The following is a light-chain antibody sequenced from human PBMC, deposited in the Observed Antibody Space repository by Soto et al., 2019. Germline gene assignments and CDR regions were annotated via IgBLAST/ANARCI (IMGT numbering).Light chain of an antibody. V-gene: IGKV3-15*01. J-gene: IGKJ4*01. CDR2: GAS. Sequence: EIVLTQSPGTLSLSPGERATLSCGASQSVTSNLAWYQQKPGQAPRLLIYGASTRATGIPARFSGSGSGTEFTLTISSLQSEDFAVYYCQQYNNWPPPLTFGGGTKVDI. CDR1: QSVTSN. CDR3: QQYNNWPPPLT.